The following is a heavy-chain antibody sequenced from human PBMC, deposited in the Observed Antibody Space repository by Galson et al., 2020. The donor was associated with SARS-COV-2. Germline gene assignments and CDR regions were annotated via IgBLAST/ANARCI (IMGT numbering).Heavy chain of an antibody. Sequence: QAGGSLSLSCAASGFTFSSYGMHWVRQAPGKGLERVAVICYDGSNKYYADSVKGRFTISRDNSKNTLYLQMNSLRAADTAVYYCARGDLTGYYSKYYFDYWGQGTLVTVSS. CDR1: GFTFSSYG. V-gene: IGHV3-33*01. J-gene: IGHJ4*02. CDR2: ICYDGSNK. CDR3: ARGDLTGYYSKYYFDY. D-gene: IGHD3-9*01.